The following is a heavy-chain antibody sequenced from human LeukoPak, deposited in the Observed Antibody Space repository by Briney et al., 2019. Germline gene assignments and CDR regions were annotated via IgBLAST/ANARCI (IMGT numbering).Heavy chain of an antibody. CDR3: ASGPTVTTASFDY. D-gene: IGHD4-17*01. CDR1: GNSFTSNW. Sequence: PGGSLKISCKGSGNSFTSNWIGWVRQMPGKGLDWMGIIYPGDSDTRYSPSFQGQVTISADKSISTAYLQWSSLKASDTAMYYCASGPTVTTASFDYWGQGTLVTVSS. V-gene: IGHV5-51*01. J-gene: IGHJ4*02. CDR2: IYPGDSDT.